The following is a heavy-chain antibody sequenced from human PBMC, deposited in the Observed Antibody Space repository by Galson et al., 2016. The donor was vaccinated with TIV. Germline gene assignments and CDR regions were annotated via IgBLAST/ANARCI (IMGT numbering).Heavy chain of an antibody. J-gene: IGHJ6*03. Sequence: ETLSLTCTVPGGSINSYYWTWVRQPPGKGLEWIGHVFYTGSADYNPSLEGQVTISLDTSKNQFSLKMRSVTAADLAVYDCARDKSDIDTFDYFYYYMDVWGRGTTVTVSS. CDR2: VFYTGSA. CDR1: GGSINSYY. D-gene: IGHD3-9*01. CDR3: ARDKSDIDTFDYFYYYMDV. V-gene: IGHV4-59*13.